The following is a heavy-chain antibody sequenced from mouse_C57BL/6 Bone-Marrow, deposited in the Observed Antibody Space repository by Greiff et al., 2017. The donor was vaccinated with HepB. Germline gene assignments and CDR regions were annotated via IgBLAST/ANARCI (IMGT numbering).Heavy chain of an antibody. J-gene: IGHJ2*01. Sequence: QVQLKESGAELARPGASVKLSCKASGYTFTSYGISWVKQRTGPGLEWIGEIYPRSGNTYYNEKFKGKATLTADKSSSTAYMELRSLTSEDSAVYFCARRGYYYASSGDYWGQGTTLTVSS. CDR3: ARRGYYYASSGDY. V-gene: IGHV1-81*01. CDR2: IYPRSGNT. D-gene: IGHD1-1*01. CDR1: GYTFTSYG.